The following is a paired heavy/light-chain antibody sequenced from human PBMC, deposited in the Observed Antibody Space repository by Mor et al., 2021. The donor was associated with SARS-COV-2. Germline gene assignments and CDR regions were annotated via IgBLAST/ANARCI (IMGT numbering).Light chain of an antibody. J-gene: IGKJ1*01. CDR1: QSVSSW. CDR2: KAS. Sequence: DIQMTQSPSTLSTSVGDRVTITCRASQSVSSWLAWYQQKPGKAPKLLIYKASSLESGVPSRFSGSGSGTDFTLTISSLQPDDFATYYCQHYSSYPWTFGQGTKVEI. CDR3: QHYSSYPWT. V-gene: IGKV1-5*03.
Heavy chain of an antibody. CDR2: IHYSGST. CDR1: GNFY. D-gene: IGHD5-18*01. Sequence: QVQLQVSGPGLLKPSETLSLTCSVSGNFYWSWIRQPPGKGLEWIGYIHYSGSTNYNPSLKSRVTISLDTSMNQFSLRLSSVTAADTAVYYCASHTAMITGTFDHWGQGTLVTVSS. V-gene: IGHV4-59*01. CDR3: ASHTAMITGTFDH. J-gene: IGHJ4*02.